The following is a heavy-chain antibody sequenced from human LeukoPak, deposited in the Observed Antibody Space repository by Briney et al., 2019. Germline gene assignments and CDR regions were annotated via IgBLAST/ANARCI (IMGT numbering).Heavy chain of an antibody. D-gene: IGHD3-22*01. CDR1: GFIFRSYA. V-gene: IGHV3-23*01. CDR3: AKDQTYYYDSSGYGTEGDYLDY. CDR2: ISGSGGST. J-gene: IGHJ4*02. Sequence: PGGSLRLSCAASGFIFRSYAMSWVRQAPGKGLEWVSAISGSGGSTYYADPVKGRSTISRDNSKNTLYLQMNSLRAEDTAVYYCAKDQTYYYDSSGYGTEGDYLDYWGQGPLVTVSS.